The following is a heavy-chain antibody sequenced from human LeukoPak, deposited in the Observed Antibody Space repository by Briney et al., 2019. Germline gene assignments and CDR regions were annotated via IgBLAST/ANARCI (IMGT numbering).Heavy chain of an antibody. D-gene: IGHD4-11*01. CDR1: GFTLSNYD. V-gene: IGHV3-30-3*01. J-gene: IGHJ4*02. CDR3: ARGRFDYNRGPFGY. Sequence: SGGSLRLLCGASGFTLSNYDVHWVRQAPGKGLEWVAFISYDGSNKHYADSVEGRFTISRDNSKNTIYLQINSLRPEDTAVYYCARGRFDYNRGPFGYWGQGILVTVSS. CDR2: ISYDGSNK.